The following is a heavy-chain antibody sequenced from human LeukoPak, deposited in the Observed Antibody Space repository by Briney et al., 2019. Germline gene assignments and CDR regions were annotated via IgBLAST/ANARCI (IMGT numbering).Heavy chain of an antibody. CDR3: ASRIAVAGTAFDY. CDR2: IYYSGST. V-gene: IGHV4-39*01. D-gene: IGHD6-19*01. J-gene: IGHJ4*02. Sequence: SETLSLTCTVSGGSISSSSYYWGWIRQPPGKGLEWIGSIYYSGSTYYNPSLKSRVTISVDTSKNQFSLKLSSVTAADTAVYYCASRIAVAGTAFDYWGQGTLSPSPQ. CDR1: GGSISSSSYY.